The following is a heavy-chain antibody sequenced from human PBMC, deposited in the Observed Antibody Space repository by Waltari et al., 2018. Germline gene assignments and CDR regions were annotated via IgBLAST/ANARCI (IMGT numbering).Heavy chain of an antibody. Sequence: QVQLQESGPGLVKSSETLSLICTVSGGSIRSYYWSWVRQSPGKGLEWIGFMSHSGYTQQNPSLKSRVTISLDTSKNQFSLNLSSVTAADTAVYYCARGTRGSGSYPKYYYFYGMDVWGQGTTVTVSS. CDR1: GGSIRSYY. CDR3: ARGTRGSGSYPKYYYFYGMDV. V-gene: IGHV4-59*01. CDR2: MSHSGYT. D-gene: IGHD3-10*01. J-gene: IGHJ6*02.